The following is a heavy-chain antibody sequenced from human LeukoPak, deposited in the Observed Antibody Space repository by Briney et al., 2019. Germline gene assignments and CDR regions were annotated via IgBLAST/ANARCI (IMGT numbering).Heavy chain of an antibody. D-gene: IGHD2-8*02. CDR3: ARDSATVGHNDAFDI. Sequence: PGGSLRLSCAASGFTFSSYAMSWVRQAPGKGLEWVSAISGSGGSTYYADSVKGRFTISRDNSKNPLYLQMNSLRAEDTAVYYCARDSATVGHNDAFDIWSQGTMVTVSS. CDR2: ISGSGGST. CDR1: GFTFSSYA. V-gene: IGHV3-23*01. J-gene: IGHJ3*02.